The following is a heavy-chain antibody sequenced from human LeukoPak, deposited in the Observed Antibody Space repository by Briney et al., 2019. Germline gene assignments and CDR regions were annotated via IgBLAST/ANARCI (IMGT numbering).Heavy chain of an antibody. V-gene: IGHV3-64D*06. CDR3: VKDRWVDY. D-gene: IGHD4-23*01. Sequence: GGSLRLSCSVSGFTISSYAMHWVRQAPGKGLEYVSSISSDGGSTFYTDSVKVRFTISRDNSKNTLSLQMSSLRTEDTAVYYCVKDRWVDYWGQGTLVTVSS. J-gene: IGHJ4*02. CDR2: ISSDGGST. CDR1: GFTISSYA.